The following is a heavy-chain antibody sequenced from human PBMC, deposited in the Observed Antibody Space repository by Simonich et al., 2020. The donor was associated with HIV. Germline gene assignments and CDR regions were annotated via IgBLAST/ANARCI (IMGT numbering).Heavy chain of an antibody. CDR2: IYYSGST. CDR1: DRSISSSSFY. CDR3: ARETSVGPPMIVPYYFDY. D-gene: IGHD3-22*01. J-gene: IGHJ4*02. V-gene: IGHV4-39*02. Sequence: QLQLQEAGPGLVKPWEPLSFTCPVSDRSISSSSFYWGWIRQPPGKGLEWSGRIYYSGSTYYNPSLKSRVTIFVDTSKNQFSLKLSSVTAADTAVYYCARETSVGPPMIVPYYFDYWGQGTLVTVSS.